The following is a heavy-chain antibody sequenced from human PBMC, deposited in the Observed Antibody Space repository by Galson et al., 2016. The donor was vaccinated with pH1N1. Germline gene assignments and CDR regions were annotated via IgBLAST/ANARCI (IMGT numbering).Heavy chain of an antibody. J-gene: IGHJ2*01. CDR3: ATSGARGPVHYWYFHL. Sequence: SLRLSCAASGFTFSSFWMTWVRQAPGKGLEWVANIKQDGSEKNYVDSLKGRFTISRDNAENSLYLQMNSLRAEDTAVYYCATSGARGPVHYWYFHLWGRGTLVTVSS. D-gene: IGHD7-27*01. CDR1: GFTFSSFW. V-gene: IGHV3-7*03. CDR2: IKQDGSEK.